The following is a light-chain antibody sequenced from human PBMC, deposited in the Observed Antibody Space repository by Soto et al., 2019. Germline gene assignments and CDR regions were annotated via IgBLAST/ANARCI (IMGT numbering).Light chain of an antibody. CDR3: QQYNNWPRT. Sequence: EIVMPQSPATLSLPPGESATLSCRASQSVTTNLACYRQKPGQAPRLLIYGASTRATGIPARFSGSGSGTEFTLTISSLQSEDFAVYYCQQYNNWPRTFGQGTKVEIK. V-gene: IGKV3-15*01. J-gene: IGKJ1*01. CDR2: GAS. CDR1: QSVTTN.